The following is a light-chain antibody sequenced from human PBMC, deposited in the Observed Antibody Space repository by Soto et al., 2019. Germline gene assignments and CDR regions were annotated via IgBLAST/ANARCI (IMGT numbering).Light chain of an antibody. V-gene: IGKV1-5*01. CDR3: QQYNSYSWT. Sequence: IQMTQSPSTLSASVGDRVTITCRASQSVSDWLAWYQQKPGNPPKLLIYDTSRLESAVPSRFSGSGSGTEFTLTISSLQPDDFATYYCQQYNSYSWTFGQGTKVDI. CDR1: QSVSDW. CDR2: DTS. J-gene: IGKJ1*01.